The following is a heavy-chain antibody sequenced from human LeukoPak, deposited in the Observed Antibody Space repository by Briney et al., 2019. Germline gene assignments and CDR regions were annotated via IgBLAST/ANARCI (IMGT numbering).Heavy chain of an antibody. CDR3: ARYRQQWLKYYFDY. CDR2: INHSGST. D-gene: IGHD6-19*01. V-gene: IGHV4-34*01. Sequence: SETLSLTCAVYGGSFSGYYWSWIRRPPGKGLEWIGEINHSGSTNYNPSLKSRVTISVDTSKNQFSLKLSSVTAADTAVYYCARYRQQWLKYYFDYWGQGTLVTVSS. CDR1: GGSFSGYY. J-gene: IGHJ4*02.